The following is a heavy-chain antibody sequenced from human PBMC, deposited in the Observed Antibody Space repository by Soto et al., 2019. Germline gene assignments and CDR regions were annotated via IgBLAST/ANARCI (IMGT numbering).Heavy chain of an antibody. J-gene: IGHJ4*02. CDR2: IYYSGST. V-gene: IGHV4-39*01. CDR3: ARKWFGELLTAY. Sequence: SETLSLTCTVSGGSISSSSYYWGWIRQPPGKGLEWIGSIYYSGSTYYNPSLKSRVTISVDTSKNQFSLKLSSVTAADTAVCYCARKWFGELLTAYWGKGTLVTVSS. D-gene: IGHD3-10*01. CDR1: GGSISSSSYY.